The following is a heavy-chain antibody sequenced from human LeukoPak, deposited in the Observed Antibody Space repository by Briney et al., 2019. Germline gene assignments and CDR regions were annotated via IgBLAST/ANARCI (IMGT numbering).Heavy chain of an antibody. D-gene: IGHD3-10*01. V-gene: IGHV3-7*03. J-gene: IGHJ3*02. CDR1: GFTFSSYW. CDR3: ARGDYYGSGSYYHDAFDI. Sequence: GGSLRLSCAASGFTFSSYWMSWVRQAPGKGLEWVANIKPDGSEKHYVDSVKGRLTIARDNAKNSLYLQMNSLRAEDTAVYYCARGDYYGSGSYYHDAFDIWGQGTMVTVSA. CDR2: IKPDGSEK.